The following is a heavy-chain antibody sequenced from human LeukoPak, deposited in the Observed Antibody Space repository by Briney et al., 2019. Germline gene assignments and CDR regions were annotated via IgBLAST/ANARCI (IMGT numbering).Heavy chain of an antibody. CDR3: ARGGIHAFDI. Sequence: ASVKVSRKASGYTFTSYYMHWVRQAPGQGLEWMGIINPSGGSATYAQKFQGRVTMTRDTSTSTVYMELSSLRSDDTAVYYCARGGIHAFDIWGQGTMVTVSS. J-gene: IGHJ3*02. CDR2: INPSGGSA. CDR1: GYTFTSYY. V-gene: IGHV1-46*01. D-gene: IGHD6-13*01.